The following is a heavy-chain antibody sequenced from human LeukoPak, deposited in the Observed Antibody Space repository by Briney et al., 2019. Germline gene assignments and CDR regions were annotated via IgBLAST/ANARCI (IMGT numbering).Heavy chain of an antibody. CDR1: GGSISSYH. V-gene: IGHV4-59*01. D-gene: IGHD3-22*01. CDR3: ARTPYYYDSSGFSYYFDY. J-gene: IGHJ4*02. CDR2: IYYSGST. Sequence: SETLSLTCTVSGGSISSYHWSWIRQPPGKGLEWIGYIYYSGSTNYNPSLKSRVTISVDTSKNQFSLKLSSVTAADTAVYYCARTPYYYDSSGFSYYFDYWGQGTLVTISS.